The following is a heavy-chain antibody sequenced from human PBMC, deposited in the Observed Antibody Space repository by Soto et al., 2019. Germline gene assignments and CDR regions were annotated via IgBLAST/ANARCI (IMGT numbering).Heavy chain of an antibody. V-gene: IGHV3-11*04. CDR3: ARDNSGGSCPWGCYYYYGMDV. Sequence: GGSLRLSCGASGFTFTNAWMSWVRQAPGKGLEWVSYITSSGRTTYYADSVKGRFTISRDNAKNSLYLQMNSLRAEDTAVYYCARDNSGGSCPWGCYYYYGMDVWGQGTTVTVSS. D-gene: IGHD2-15*01. CDR1: GFTFTNAW. J-gene: IGHJ6*02. CDR2: ITSSGRTT.